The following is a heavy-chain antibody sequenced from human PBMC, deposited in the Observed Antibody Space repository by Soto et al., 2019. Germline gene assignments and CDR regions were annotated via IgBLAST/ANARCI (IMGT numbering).Heavy chain of an antibody. V-gene: IGHV3-7*03. J-gene: IGHJ4*02. CDR1: GFTFSSYW. CDR3: GRGYARCDY. CDR2: IKEDGSEK. Sequence: EVQLVESGGGLVQPGGSLRLSCVASGFTFSSYWMSWVRQAPGKGPGWVANIKEDGSEKYYVDSVKGRFTISRDNVKNSLYLQMNSLRAEDTAVYYCGRGYARCDYWGQGTLVTVSS. D-gene: IGHD2-15*01.